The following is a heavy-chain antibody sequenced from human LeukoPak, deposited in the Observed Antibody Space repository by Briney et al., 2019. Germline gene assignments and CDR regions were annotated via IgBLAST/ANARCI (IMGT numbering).Heavy chain of an antibody. CDR1: GFTFSSYS. Sequence: GGSLRLSCAASGFTFSSYSMNWVRQAPGKGLEWVSHISSSGSNIQYADSVKGRFTISRDNAKNSLYLQMNSLRAEDTAIYYCARDYSSSSLRVMDYYYMDVWGKGTTVIVSS. D-gene: IGHD6-6*01. CDR3: ARDYSSSSLRVMDYYYMDV. CDR2: ISSSGSNI. V-gene: IGHV3-48*04. J-gene: IGHJ6*03.